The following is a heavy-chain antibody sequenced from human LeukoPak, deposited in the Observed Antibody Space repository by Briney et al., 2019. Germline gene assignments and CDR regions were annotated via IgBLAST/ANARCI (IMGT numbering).Heavy chain of an antibody. CDR3: AREVVTDYYYYGMDV. D-gene: IGHD3-22*01. CDR1: GFTFSIYW. J-gene: IGHJ6*02. CDR2: IKPDGSEK. Sequence: GGSLRLSCAASGFTFSIYWMSWVRQPPGRGLEWVAHIKPDGSEKYYVDSVNGRFTISRDNAKNSLYLQMNSLRAEDTAVYYCAREVVTDYYYYGMDVWGQGTTVTVSS. V-gene: IGHV3-7*01.